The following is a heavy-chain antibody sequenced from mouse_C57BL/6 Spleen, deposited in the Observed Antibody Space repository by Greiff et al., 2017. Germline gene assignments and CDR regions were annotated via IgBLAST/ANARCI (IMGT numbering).Heavy chain of an antibody. CDR3: ARNSYYAMDY. V-gene: IGHV1-72*01. CDR2: FDPNSGGT. CDR1: GYTFTSYW. J-gene: IGHJ4*01. Sequence: QVQLQQPGAELVKPGASVKLSCKASGYTFTSYWMHWVKQRPGRGLEWIGRFDPNSGGTKYNEKFKSKATLTVDKPSSTAYMQLSSLTSEDSAVYYCARNSYYAMDYWGQGASVTVSS.